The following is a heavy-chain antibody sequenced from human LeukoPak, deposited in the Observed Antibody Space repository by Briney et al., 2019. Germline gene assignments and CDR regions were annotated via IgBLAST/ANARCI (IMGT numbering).Heavy chain of an antibody. D-gene: IGHD3-9*01. V-gene: IGHV3-30-3*01. Sequence: GGSLRLSCAASGFTFSDYYMSWVRQAPGKGLEWVAVISYDGSNKYYADAVKGRFTISRDNSKNTLDLQMNSLRAEDTAVYYCARERPYYNSLTGYPAYYYYGMEVWGQGTTVTVSS. CDR1: GFTFSDYY. CDR2: ISYDGSNK. J-gene: IGHJ6*02. CDR3: ARERPYYNSLTGYPAYYYYGMEV.